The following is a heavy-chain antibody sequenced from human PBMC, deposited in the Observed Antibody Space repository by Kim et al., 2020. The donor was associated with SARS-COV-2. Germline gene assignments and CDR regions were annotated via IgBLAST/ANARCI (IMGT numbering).Heavy chain of an antibody. J-gene: IGHJ4*02. Sequence: ASVKVSCKASGYTFTSYGISWVRQAPGQGLEWMGWISAYNGNTNYAQKLQGRVTMTTDTSTSTAYMELRSLRSDDTAVYYCARGAWYYYDSSGLWYYFDYWGQGTLVTVSS. V-gene: IGHV1-18*01. CDR3: ARGAWYYYDSSGLWYYFDY. CDR2: ISAYNGNT. CDR1: GYTFTSYG. D-gene: IGHD3-22*01.